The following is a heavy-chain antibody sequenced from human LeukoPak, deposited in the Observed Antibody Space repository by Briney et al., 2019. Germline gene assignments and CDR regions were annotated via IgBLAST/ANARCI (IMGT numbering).Heavy chain of an antibody. CDR1: GGSMSSYS. Sequence: PSETLSLTCAVSGGSMSSYSWSWIRQPPGEGLEWIGYISYSGSTNYNPSLKSRLTISVDTSKNQFSLKLSSVTAADTAVYYCARHGVYYASGSPSFDYWGQGTLVTVSS. CDR3: ARHGVYYASGSPSFDY. CDR2: ISYSGST. V-gene: IGHV4-59*08. D-gene: IGHD3-10*01. J-gene: IGHJ4*02.